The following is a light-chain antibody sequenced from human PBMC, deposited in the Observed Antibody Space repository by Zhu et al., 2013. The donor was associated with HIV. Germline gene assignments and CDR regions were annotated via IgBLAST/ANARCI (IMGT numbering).Light chain of an antibody. J-gene: IGLJ1*01. CDR1: SSDVGGYNY. Sequence: QSALTQPPSASGSPGQSVTISCTGTSSDVGGYNYVSWYQQHPGKAPKLMIYEVSERPSGVPDRFSGSKSGNMASLTVSGLQAEDEADYYCSSYTSSGTHVFGTGTKVTVL. CDR2: EVS. CDR3: SSYTSSGTHV. V-gene: IGLV2-8*01.